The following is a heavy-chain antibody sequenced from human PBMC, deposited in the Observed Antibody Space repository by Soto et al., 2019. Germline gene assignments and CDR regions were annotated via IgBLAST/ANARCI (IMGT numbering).Heavy chain of an antibody. Sequence: PGGSLRLSCAASGFTFSSYSMNWVRQAPGKGLEWVSYISSSSTIYYADSVKGRFTISRDNAKNSLYLQMNSLRDEDTAVYYCAREYSYDKFFGYWGQGTLVTVSS. D-gene: IGHD5-18*01. CDR2: ISSSSTI. CDR1: GFTFSSYS. J-gene: IGHJ4*02. V-gene: IGHV3-48*02. CDR3: AREYSYDKFFGY.